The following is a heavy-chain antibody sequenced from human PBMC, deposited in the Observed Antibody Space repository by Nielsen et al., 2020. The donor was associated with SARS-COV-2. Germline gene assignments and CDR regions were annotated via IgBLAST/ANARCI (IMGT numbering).Heavy chain of an antibody. J-gene: IGHJ5*02. CDR1: GFTFSSYA. V-gene: IGHV3-23*01. CDR2: ISGRGGST. Sequence: GESLKISCAASGFTFSSYAMNWVRQAPGKGLEWVSGISGRGGSTYYADSVKGRFTISRDNSRNTLFLQMNSLRAEDTAVYYCARSTGSSGWYLSWFDPWGQGTLVTVSS. CDR3: ARSTGSSGWYLSWFDP. D-gene: IGHD6-19*01.